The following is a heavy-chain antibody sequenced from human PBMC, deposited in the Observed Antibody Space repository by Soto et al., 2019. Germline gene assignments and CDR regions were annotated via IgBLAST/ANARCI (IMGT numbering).Heavy chain of an antibody. Sequence: QVQLVQSGAEVKKPGSSVKVSCKASGGTFSSYAISWVRQAPGQGLEWMGGIIPIFGTANYAQKFQGRVTITADKSTSTAYMELSSLTSEDTAVYYCARERIAARPFYYYGMDVWGQGTTFTVSS. D-gene: IGHD6-6*01. CDR2: IIPIFGTA. CDR1: GGTFSSYA. CDR3: ARERIAARPFYYYGMDV. V-gene: IGHV1-69*06. J-gene: IGHJ6*02.